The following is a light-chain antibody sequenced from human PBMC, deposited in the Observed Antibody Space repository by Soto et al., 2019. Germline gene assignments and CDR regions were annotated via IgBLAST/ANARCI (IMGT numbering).Light chain of an antibody. CDR1: QTISNY. V-gene: IGKV1-39*01. CDR3: QQSYNTLIT. CDR2: AAS. Sequence: DIQMTQSPSSLSASLGERVTITCRASQTISNYLNWYQQKSGRAPELLVYAASNFQSGVPSRFTGSGSGTHFTLTISGLEPADFATYFCQQSYNTLITFGQRTRLENK. J-gene: IGKJ5*01.